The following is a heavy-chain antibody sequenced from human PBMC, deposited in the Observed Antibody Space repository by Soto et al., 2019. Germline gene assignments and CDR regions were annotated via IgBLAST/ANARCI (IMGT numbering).Heavy chain of an antibody. CDR3: TGEVATGY. Sequence: QVQLVESGGGVVQPGRSLRLSCVVSGFSVSTFGMHWVRQAPGKGLEWVAVISRDGNTKFYADSVKGRFTISRDNSRNTLSLEMNSLRGDDMAVYYCTGEVATGYWGQGTLVTVSA. J-gene: IGHJ4*02. V-gene: IGHV3-30*03. CDR1: GFSVSTFG. D-gene: IGHD2-8*02. CDR2: ISRDGNTK.